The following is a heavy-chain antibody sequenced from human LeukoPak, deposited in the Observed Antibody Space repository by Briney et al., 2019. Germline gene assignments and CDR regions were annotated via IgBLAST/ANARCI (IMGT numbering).Heavy chain of an antibody. CDR3: ARERGYSAYEGYFDY. Sequence: SETLSLTCTVSGGSISSSSYYWGWIRQPPGKGLEWIGSIYYSGSAYYNPSLKSRVTISVDTSKNQFSLKLSSVTAADTAVYYCARERGYSAYEGYFDYWGQGTLVTVSS. D-gene: IGHD5-12*01. CDR1: GGSISSSSYY. J-gene: IGHJ4*02. V-gene: IGHV4-39*07. CDR2: IYYSGSA.